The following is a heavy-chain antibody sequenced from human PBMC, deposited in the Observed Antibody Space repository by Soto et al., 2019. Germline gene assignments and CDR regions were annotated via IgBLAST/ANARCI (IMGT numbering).Heavy chain of an antibody. D-gene: IGHD6-13*01. V-gene: IGHV1-2*02. CDR2: INPNSGGT. J-gene: IGHJ6*02. CDR1: GYTFTGYY. Sequence: ASVKVSCKASGYTFTGYYMHWVRQAPGQGLEWMGWINPNSGGTNYAQKFQGRVTMTRDTSISTAYMELSRLRSDDTAVYYCARDRYSSSWYNYYYGMDVWGQGTTVTVSS. CDR3: ARDRYSSSWYNYYYGMDV.